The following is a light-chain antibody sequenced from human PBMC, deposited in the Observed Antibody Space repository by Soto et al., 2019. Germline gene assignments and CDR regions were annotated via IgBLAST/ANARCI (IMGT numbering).Light chain of an antibody. CDR2: GAS. CDR1: HYISTY. V-gene: IGKV1-39*01. J-gene: IGKJ2*01. Sequence: DIQMTQSPSSLSASVGDGVTITCRARHYISTYLNWYQQKPGKVPEVLIYGASSLQGGVPSRFTGSGYGTDFTLTISSLQPEDSASYYCQQVYSFPHTFGQGTKVEV. CDR3: QQVYSFPHT.